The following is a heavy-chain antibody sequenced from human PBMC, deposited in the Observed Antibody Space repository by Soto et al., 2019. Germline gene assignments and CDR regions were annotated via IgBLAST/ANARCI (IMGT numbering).Heavy chain of an antibody. CDR2: IIPIFGTA. CDR1: GGPFGSYP. Sequence: SSVKVSCKASGGPFGSYPMSWVRQAPGQGLEWMGGIIPIFGTANYAQKFQGRVTITADESTSTAYMELRSLRSEDTAGYYCARDNSRGWDPNDYDYGMDVWGQGTTVTVSS. V-gene: IGHV1-69*13. D-gene: IGHD6-19*01. CDR3: ARDNSRGWDPNDYDYGMDV. J-gene: IGHJ6*02.